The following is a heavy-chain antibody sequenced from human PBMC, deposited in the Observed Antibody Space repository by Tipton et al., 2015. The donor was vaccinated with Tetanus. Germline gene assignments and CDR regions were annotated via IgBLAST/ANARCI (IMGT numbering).Heavy chain of an antibody. CDR2: IYYLGAT. CDR1: GGSISSSDYY. J-gene: IGHJ4*02. V-gene: IGHV4-39*02. CDR3: ARELRGSVAGSGGDC. D-gene: IGHD6-19*01. Sequence: LRLSCTVSGGSISSSDYYWGWIRQPPGKGLEWIGTIYYLGATQYNPSLKSRVTISVDTSKNQFSLKMTSVTAADTAAYYCARELRGSVAGSGGDCWGQGTLVTVSS.